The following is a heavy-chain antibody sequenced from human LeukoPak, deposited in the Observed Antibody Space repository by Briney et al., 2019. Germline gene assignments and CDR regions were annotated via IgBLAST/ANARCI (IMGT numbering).Heavy chain of an antibody. CDR2: IYHSGST. D-gene: IGHD2-2*01. V-gene: IGHV4-30-2*01. J-gene: IGHJ4*02. CDR1: GGSISSGGYY. Sequence: SQTLSLTCTVSGGSISSGGYYWSWIRQPPGKGLEWIGYIYHSGSTYYNPSLKSRVTISVDRSKNQFSLKLSSVTAADTAVYYCARVEEIVVVPAAYFDYWGQGTLVTVSS. CDR3: ARVEEIVVVPAAYFDY.